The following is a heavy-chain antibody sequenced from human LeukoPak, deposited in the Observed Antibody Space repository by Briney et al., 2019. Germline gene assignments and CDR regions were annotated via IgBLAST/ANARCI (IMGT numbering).Heavy chain of an antibody. J-gene: IGHJ4*02. V-gene: IGHV4-38-2*02. Sequence: SETLSLTCTVSGYSIGSGCYWGWIRQPPGKGLEYIGSIYQSGNTYYTPSLKSRVAISLDTSKNQFSLKLSSVTAADTAVYYCVRQLYYYGSGSPYYFDYWGQGTLVTVSS. CDR3: VRQLYYYGSGSPYYFDY. CDR2: IYQSGNT. D-gene: IGHD3-10*01. CDR1: GYSIGSGCY.